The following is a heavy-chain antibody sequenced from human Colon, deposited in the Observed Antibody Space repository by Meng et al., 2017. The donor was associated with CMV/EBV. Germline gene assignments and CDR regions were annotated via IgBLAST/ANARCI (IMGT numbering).Heavy chain of an antibody. CDR3: VHRSYSGQDDY. V-gene: IGHV2-5*02. CDR2: IYWDDDT. D-gene: IGHD5-12*01. Sequence: QITLKESGPTLVKPTXTLTLTCTFSGFSFSTSKAGVGWNRLPPGKALEWLALIYWDDDTRYNPSLKTRLTITKDTSKNQVILTMTKMDPADTATYFCVHRSYSGQDDYWGQGALVTVSS. CDR1: GFSFSTSKAG. J-gene: IGHJ4*02.